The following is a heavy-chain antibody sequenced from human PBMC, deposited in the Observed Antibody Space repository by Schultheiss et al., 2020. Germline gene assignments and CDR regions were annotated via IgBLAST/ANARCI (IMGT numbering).Heavy chain of an antibody. CDR3: AKGQLAGGYYYYYYGMDV. CDR2: ISGSGGST. Sequence: GESLKISCAASGFTFSSYAMSWVRQAPGKGLEWVSAISGSGGSTYYADSVKGRFTISRDNSKNTLYLQMNSLRAEDTAVYYCAKGQLAGGYYYYYYGMDVWGQGTTVTVSS. D-gene: IGHD6-6*01. CDR1: GFTFSSYA. V-gene: IGHV3-23*01. J-gene: IGHJ6*02.